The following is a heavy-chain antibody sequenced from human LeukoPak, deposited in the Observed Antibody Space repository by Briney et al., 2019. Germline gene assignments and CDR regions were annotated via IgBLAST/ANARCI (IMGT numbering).Heavy chain of an antibody. Sequence: SETLSLTCTVSGGSISSSSYYWGWISQPPGKGLEWIGSIYYSGCTYYNPSLKSRVTISVDTSKNQFSLKLSSVTAADTAVYYCASDNYGMDVWGQGTTVTVSS. CDR2: IYYSGCT. CDR3: ASDNYGMDV. D-gene: IGHD3-9*01. CDR1: GGSISSSSYY. V-gene: IGHV4-39*01. J-gene: IGHJ6*02.